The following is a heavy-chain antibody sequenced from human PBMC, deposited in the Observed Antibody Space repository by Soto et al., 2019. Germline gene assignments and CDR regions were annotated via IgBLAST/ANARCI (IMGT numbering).Heavy chain of an antibody. CDR2: ISGGSTTI. D-gene: IGHD3-10*01. CDR1: GFPFSTYS. CDR3: ARDEDNGSGSLY. J-gene: IGHJ4*02. V-gene: IGHV3-48*01. Sequence: GGSLRLSCAASGFPFSTYSMNWVRQAPGKGLEWLSYISGGSTTIYYADSVKGRFTISRDNARNSLYLEMNSLSAEDTAVYYCARDEDNGSGSLYWGKGTLVTVSS.